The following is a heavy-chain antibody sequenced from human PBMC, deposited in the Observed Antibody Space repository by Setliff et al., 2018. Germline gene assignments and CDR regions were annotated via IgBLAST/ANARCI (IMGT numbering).Heavy chain of an antibody. J-gene: IGHJ4*02. CDR1: GYSFNSYY. D-gene: IGHD6-13*01. CDR3: ARAGSAAAGRKGIFEY. V-gene: IGHV1-46*02. Sequence: ASVKVSCKASGYSFNSYYMHWVRQAPGQGLEWMGIINPGGGSSSSTEKFQGRVTMTRDTSASTVYMEMGNLTSDDTAVYYCARAGSAAAGRKGIFEYWGQGSRVTVSS. CDR2: INPGGGSS.